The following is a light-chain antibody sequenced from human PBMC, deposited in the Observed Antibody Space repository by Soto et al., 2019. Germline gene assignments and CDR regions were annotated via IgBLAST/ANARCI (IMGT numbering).Light chain of an antibody. Sequence: PGERATLSCRASQSLSSNLAWYQQKPGQPPRLLIYGASTRATGIPARFSDSGSGTEFTLTVSSLQSEDFAVYHCQQYNNWPPDTFGLGTKLEI. CDR3: QQYNNWPPDT. CDR1: QSLSSN. J-gene: IGKJ2*01. CDR2: GAS. V-gene: IGKV3-15*01.